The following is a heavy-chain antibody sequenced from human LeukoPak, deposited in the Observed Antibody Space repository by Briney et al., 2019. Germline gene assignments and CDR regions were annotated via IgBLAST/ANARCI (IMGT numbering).Heavy chain of an antibody. J-gene: IGHJ4*02. V-gene: IGHV3-7*03. Sequence: PGGSLRLSCAASGFTFSSYWMSWVRQAPGKGLEWVANIKQDGSEKYYVDSVKGRFTISRDNAQNSLYLQMNSLRAEDTAVYYCARQADPVVSYFDYWGQGTLVTVSS. CDR3: ARQADPVVSYFDY. CDR2: IKQDGSEK. CDR1: GFTFSSYW. D-gene: IGHD4-23*01.